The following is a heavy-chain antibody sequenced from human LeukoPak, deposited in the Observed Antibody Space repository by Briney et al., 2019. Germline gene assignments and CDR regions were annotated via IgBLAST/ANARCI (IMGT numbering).Heavy chain of an antibody. V-gene: IGHV3-48*03. Sequence: PGGSLRLSCAASGFTFSSYEMNWVRQAPGKGLEWVSYISSSGSTIYYADSVKGRFTISRDNAKNSVYLQMNSLRAEDTAVYYCARASVTVTTGHNAFDIWGQGTMVTVSS. J-gene: IGHJ3*02. CDR1: GFTFSSYE. D-gene: IGHD4-11*01. CDR3: ARASVTVTTGHNAFDI. CDR2: ISSSGSTI.